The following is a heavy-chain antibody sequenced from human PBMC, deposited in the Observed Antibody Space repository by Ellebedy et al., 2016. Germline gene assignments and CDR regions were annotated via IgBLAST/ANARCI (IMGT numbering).Heavy chain of an antibody. CDR1: GSPFTSYG. CDR2: MNPNSGNT. V-gene: IGHV1-8*02. J-gene: IGHJ4*02. CDR3: ARGGYSYGSGDFDY. D-gene: IGHD5-18*01. Sequence: ASVKVSCKASGSPFTSYGISFSRQATGQGLEWMGWMNPNSGNTGYAQKFQGRVTMTRNTSISTAYMELSSLRSEDTAVYYCARGGYSYGSGDFDYWGQGTLVTVSS.